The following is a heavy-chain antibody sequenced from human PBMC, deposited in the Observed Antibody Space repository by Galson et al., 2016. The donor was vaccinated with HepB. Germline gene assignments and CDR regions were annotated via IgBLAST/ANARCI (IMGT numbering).Heavy chain of an antibody. Sequence: ETLSLTCTVSGGSISNYHWSWIRQPPGKGLECIGYIYYRGRTDYNPSLKGRVTISQDTSKNLFSLKLSSVTAADTAVYYCARSYDTSSYYSVGHEYFHLWGQGTLVTVSS. CDR2: IYYRGRT. V-gene: IGHV4-59*01. D-gene: IGHD3-22*01. CDR3: ARSYDTSSYYSVGHEYFHL. CDR1: GGSISNYH. J-gene: IGHJ1*01.